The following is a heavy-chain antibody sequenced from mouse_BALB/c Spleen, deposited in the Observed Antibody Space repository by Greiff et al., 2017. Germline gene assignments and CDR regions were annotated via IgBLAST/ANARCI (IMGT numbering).Heavy chain of an antibody. CDR1: GFTFSSFG. D-gene: IGHD2-1*01. J-gene: IGHJ3*01. V-gene: IGHV5-17*02. CDR2: ISSGSSTI. CDR3: ARETRGNSFAY. Sequence: EVQLQESGGGLVQPGGSRKLSCAASGFTFSSFGMHWVRQAPEKGLEWVAYISSGSSTIYYADTVKGRFTISRDNPKNTLFLQMTSLRSEDTAMYYCARETRGNSFAYWGQGTLVTVSA.